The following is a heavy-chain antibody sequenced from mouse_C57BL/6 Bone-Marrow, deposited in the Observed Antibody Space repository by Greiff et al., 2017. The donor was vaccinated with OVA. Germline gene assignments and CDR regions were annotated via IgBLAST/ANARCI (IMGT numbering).Heavy chain of an antibody. CDR3: ARSGGPKPYFDY. D-gene: IGHD3-1*01. CDR2: IYPGSGST. J-gene: IGHJ2*01. Sequence: VQLQQPGAELVKPGASVKMSCKASGYTFTSYWITWVKQRPGQGLEWIGDIYPGSGSTNYNEKFKSKATLTVDTSSSTAYMQLSSLTSEDSAVYYCARSGGPKPYFDYWGQGTTLTVSS. V-gene: IGHV1-55*01. CDR1: GYTFTSYW.